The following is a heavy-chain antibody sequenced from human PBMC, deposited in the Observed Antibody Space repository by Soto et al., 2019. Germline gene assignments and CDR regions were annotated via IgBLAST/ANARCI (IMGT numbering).Heavy chain of an antibody. CDR2: INTSGST. V-gene: IGHV4-4*07. CDR3: ARGHYYGSGSYRWFDP. D-gene: IGHD3-10*01. Sequence: PSETLSLTCSVSGGSISSYYWSWIRQPAGKGLEWIGRINTSGSTDYNPSLNSRVTMSVDTSKNQFSLKLSSVTAADTAVYYCARGHYYGSGSYRWFDPWGLGTLVTVSS. CDR1: GGSISSYY. J-gene: IGHJ5*02.